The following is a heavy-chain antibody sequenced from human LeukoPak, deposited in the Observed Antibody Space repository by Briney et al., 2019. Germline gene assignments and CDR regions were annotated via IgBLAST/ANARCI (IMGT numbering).Heavy chain of an antibody. Sequence: PGGSLRLSCAASGFTLSSYSMNWVRQAPGKGLEWVSSISTSSSYIHYADSVKGRFTISRDNARNSLYLQMNSLRAEDTAVYYCARGLGGVDYWGQGTLVTVSS. D-gene: IGHD3-10*01. CDR2: ISTSSSYI. CDR3: ARGLGGVDY. CDR1: GFTLSSYS. V-gene: IGHV3-21*01. J-gene: IGHJ4*02.